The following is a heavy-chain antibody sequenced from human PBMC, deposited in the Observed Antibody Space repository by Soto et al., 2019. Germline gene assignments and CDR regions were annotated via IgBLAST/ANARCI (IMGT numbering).Heavy chain of an antibody. Sequence: GGSLRLSCAASGLTFSSYGMHWVRQAPGKGLEWVAVISYDGSNKYYADSVKGRFTISRDNSKNTLYLQMNSLRAEDTAVYYCAKDLKPTIAVAGTFDYWGQGTLVTVSS. J-gene: IGHJ4*02. V-gene: IGHV3-30*18. D-gene: IGHD6-19*01. CDR1: GLTFSSYG. CDR2: ISYDGSNK. CDR3: AKDLKPTIAVAGTFDY.